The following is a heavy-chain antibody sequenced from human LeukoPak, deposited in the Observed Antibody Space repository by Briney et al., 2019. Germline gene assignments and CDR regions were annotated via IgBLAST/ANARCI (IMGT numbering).Heavy chain of an antibody. Sequence: GGSLRLSCAASGFTFSTYRINWFRQAPGKGLEYVSAISGSGGSTYYADSVKGRFTISRDNSKNTLYLQMNSLRAEDTAVYYCATEPAQGIGWSYHYFDYWGQGTLVTVSS. V-gene: IGHV3-23*01. J-gene: IGHJ4*02. CDR3: ATEPAQGIGWSYHYFDY. D-gene: IGHD3-16*02. CDR2: ISGSGGST. CDR1: GFTFSTYR.